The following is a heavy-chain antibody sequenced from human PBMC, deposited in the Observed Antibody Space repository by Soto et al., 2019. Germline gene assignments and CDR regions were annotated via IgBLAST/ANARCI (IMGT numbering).Heavy chain of an antibody. V-gene: IGHV1-18*04. CDR2: ISGYNGNT. CDR3: AREAAAERNYYGLDV. Sequence: QVQLVQSGPEVRKPGASVKVSCKASGYIFSRYAIIWVRQAPGQGLEWMAWISGYNGNTKFGERVQGRVNVTTDTSTSTAYMELRSLRSDDTAVYYCAREAAAERNYYGLDVWGQWTTVIVSS. D-gene: IGHD6-13*01. CDR1: GYIFSRYA. J-gene: IGHJ6*02.